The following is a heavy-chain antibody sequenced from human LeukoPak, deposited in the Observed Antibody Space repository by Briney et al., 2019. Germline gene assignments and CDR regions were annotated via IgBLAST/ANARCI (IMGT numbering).Heavy chain of an antibody. D-gene: IGHD4-17*01. CDR2: ISGPATTT. Sequence: GGSLRLSCAASGFTFSDYALTWVRQAPGKGLEWVSTISGPATTTYYADSVRGRFTISRDNSKNTLYLQMNSLRAEDTAVYYCARDRGYTTVTTEANYWGQGTLVTVSS. V-gene: IGHV3-23*01. CDR1: GFTFSDYA. J-gene: IGHJ4*02. CDR3: ARDRGYTTVTTEANY.